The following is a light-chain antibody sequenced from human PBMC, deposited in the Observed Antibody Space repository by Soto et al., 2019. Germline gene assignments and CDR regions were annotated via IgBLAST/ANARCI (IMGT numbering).Light chain of an antibody. J-gene: IGKJ1*01. V-gene: IGKV3-20*01. Sequence: EIVLTQSPGTLSSSPGERATLSCRASQSVTSNYLAWYQQKPGQAPRLLIFGASIRATGLPDRFSGGGSGTDFTLTISRLEPEDFAVYYCQQYGSSPGTFGQGTKVDNK. CDR3: QQYGSSPGT. CDR1: QSVTSNY. CDR2: GAS.